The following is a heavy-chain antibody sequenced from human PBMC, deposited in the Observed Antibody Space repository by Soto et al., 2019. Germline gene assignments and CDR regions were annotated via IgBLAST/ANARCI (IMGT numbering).Heavy chain of an antibody. Sequence: PGGSLRLSWAASGVTFSSYWMSWVRQAPGKGLEWVASIKQDGSEKYYVDSVEGRFTISRDNAKNSLYLQMNSLRAEDTAVYYCARDQGIAVVFDAFDIWGQGTMVTVSS. CDR2: IKQDGSEK. CDR1: GVTFSSYW. J-gene: IGHJ3*02. V-gene: IGHV3-7*01. D-gene: IGHD6-19*01. CDR3: ARDQGIAVVFDAFDI.